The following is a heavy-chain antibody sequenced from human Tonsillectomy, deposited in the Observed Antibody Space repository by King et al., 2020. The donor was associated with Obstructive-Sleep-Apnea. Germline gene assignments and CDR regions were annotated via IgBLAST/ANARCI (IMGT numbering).Heavy chain of an antibody. CDR3: VKDVYWSCDY. J-gene: IGHJ4*02. Sequence: VQLVESRGGLVQPGGSLRLSCAASGFIFSGYSMNWVRQAPGKGLELVSYISETSRTIYYADAVKGRFTISRDNAKSSLYLQMNSLRVEETADYYCVKDVYWSCDYWGQGALVTVSS. D-gene: IGHD1-26*01. V-gene: IGHV3-48*04. CDR1: GFIFSGYS. CDR2: ISETSRTI.